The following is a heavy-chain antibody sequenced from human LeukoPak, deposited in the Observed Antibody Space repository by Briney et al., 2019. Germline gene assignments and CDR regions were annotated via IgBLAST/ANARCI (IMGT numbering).Heavy chain of an antibody. J-gene: IGHJ3*02. D-gene: IGHD3-3*01. V-gene: IGHV3-9*01. CDR1: GFTFDDYA. CDR2: ISWNSGSI. Sequence: PGRSLRLSCAASGFTFDDYAMHWVRQAPGKGLEWVSGISWNSGSIGYADSVKGRFTISRDNAKNSLYLQMSSLRAEDTALYYCAKTVWSGTPDAFDIWGQGTMVTVSS. CDR3: AKTVWSGTPDAFDI.